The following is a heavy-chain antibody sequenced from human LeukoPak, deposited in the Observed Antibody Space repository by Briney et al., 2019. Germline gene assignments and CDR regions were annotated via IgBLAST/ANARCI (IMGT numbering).Heavy chain of an antibody. V-gene: IGHV3-64*04. CDR3: AKSLGRTGPDAFDI. CDR2: ISSNGGST. Sequence: GGSLRLSCSASGITFSSYAMHWVRQAPGKGLEYVSAISSNGGSTYYADSVKGRFTISRDNSKNTLYLQMNSLRAEDTAVYYCAKSLGRTGPDAFDIWGQGTMVTVSS. D-gene: IGHD1-26*01. CDR1: GITFSSYA. J-gene: IGHJ3*02.